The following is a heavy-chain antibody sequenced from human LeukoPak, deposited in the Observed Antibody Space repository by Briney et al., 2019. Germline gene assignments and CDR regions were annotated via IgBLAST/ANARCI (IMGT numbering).Heavy chain of an antibody. Sequence: ASVKVSCKASGYTFTSSGISWLRQAPGQGLDWMGWISADNGDTNYAQKLQGRVTMTTDTSTSTAYMELRSLRSDDTAVYCCGRGSYGDPLFDYWGQGTLVTVSS. J-gene: IGHJ4*02. CDR2: ISADNGDT. CDR3: GRGSYGDPLFDY. CDR1: GYTFTSSG. D-gene: IGHD4-17*01. V-gene: IGHV1-18*01.